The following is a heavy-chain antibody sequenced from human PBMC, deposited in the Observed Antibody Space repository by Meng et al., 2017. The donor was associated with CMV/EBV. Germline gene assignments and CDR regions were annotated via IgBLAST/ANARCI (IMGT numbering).Heavy chain of an antibody. CDR1: GFTFSSYE. Sequence: GGSLRLSCAASGFTFSSYEMNWVRQAPGKGLEWVSYISSSGSTIYYADSVKGRFTISRDNAKNSLYLQMYSLRAEDTAVYYCARDYCSSTSCYREGDYYYYYGMDVWGQGTTVTVSS. D-gene: IGHD2-2*02. V-gene: IGHV3-48*03. CDR2: ISSSGSTI. J-gene: IGHJ6*02. CDR3: ARDYCSSTSCYREGDYYYYYGMDV.